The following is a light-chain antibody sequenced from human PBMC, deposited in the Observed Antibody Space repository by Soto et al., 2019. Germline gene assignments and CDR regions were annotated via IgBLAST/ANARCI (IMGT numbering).Light chain of an antibody. Sequence: EIVLTQSPGTLSLSPGERATLSCRASQSVSNSFLAWYQQKPGQAPRLLIYGASSRATGIPDRFSGSGSGTVFTLTISRLEPEDFAVYYCQQYGNSRAFGQGTKV. CDR3: QQYGNSRA. J-gene: IGKJ1*01. CDR2: GAS. V-gene: IGKV3-20*01. CDR1: QSVSNSF.